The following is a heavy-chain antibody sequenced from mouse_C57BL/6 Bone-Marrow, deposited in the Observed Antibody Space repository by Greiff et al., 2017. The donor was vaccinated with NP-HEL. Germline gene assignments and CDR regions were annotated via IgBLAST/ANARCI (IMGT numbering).Heavy chain of an antibody. CDR3: ARKRVFYIAPYFDV. J-gene: IGHJ1*03. D-gene: IGHD2-1*01. Sequence: VQLVESGAELARPGASVKLSCKASGYTFTSYGISWVKQRTGQGLEWIGEIYPRSGNTYYNEKFKGKATLTADKSSSTAYMELRSLTSADSAVYFCARKRVFYIAPYFDVWGTGTTVTVSS. CDR2: IYPRSGNT. CDR1: GYTFTSYG. V-gene: IGHV1-81*01.